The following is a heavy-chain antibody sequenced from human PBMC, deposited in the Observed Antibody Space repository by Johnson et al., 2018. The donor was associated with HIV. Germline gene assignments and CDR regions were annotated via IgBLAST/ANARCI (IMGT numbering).Heavy chain of an antibody. CDR1: GFTFSDYY. CDR3: ATLGGTVTTRAIAQPHDAFDI. J-gene: IGHJ3*02. Sequence: QVQLVESGGGLVKPGGSLRLSCAASGFTFSDYYINWIRQAPGKWLEWVSYIDSSGSGIYYADSVKGRFTISRDNSKNTLYLQMNSLRAEDTAVYYCATLGGTVTTRAIAQPHDAFDIWGQGTMVTVSS. CDR2: IDSSGSGI. D-gene: IGHD4-17*01. V-gene: IGHV3-11*04.